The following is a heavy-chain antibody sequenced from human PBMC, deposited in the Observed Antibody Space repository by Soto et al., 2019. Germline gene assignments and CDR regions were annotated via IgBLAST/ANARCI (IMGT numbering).Heavy chain of an antibody. Sequence: SETLSLTCAVSGGSISSSNWWSWVRQPPGKGLEWIGEIYHSGSTNYNPSLKSRVTISVDKSKNQFSLKLSSVTAADTAVYYCASLSLVGATTALFDFWGQGTLVTVSS. CDR1: GGSISSSNW. V-gene: IGHV4-4*02. CDR3: ASLSLVGATTALFDF. J-gene: IGHJ4*02. CDR2: IYHSGST. D-gene: IGHD1-26*01.